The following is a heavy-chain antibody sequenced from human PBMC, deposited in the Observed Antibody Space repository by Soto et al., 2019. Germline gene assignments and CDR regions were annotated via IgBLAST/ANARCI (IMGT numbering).Heavy chain of an antibody. CDR1: GFTFSNYG. CDR2: ISYDGTNK. D-gene: IGHD6-19*01. J-gene: IGHJ4*02. Sequence: QGRLVESGGGVVQPGRSLRLSCAASGFTFSNYGMHWVRQAPGKGLEWVAAISYDGTNKYYGDSVRGRLTISRDDSKNTLYLQMNSLKTEDTAVYYCTTMYSSGWDPSGYFDYWGQGTLVTVSS. V-gene: IGHV3-30*03. CDR3: TTMYSSGWDPSGYFDY.